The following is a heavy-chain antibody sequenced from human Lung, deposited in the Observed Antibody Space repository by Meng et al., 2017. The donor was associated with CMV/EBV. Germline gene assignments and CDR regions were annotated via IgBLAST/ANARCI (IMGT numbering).Heavy chain of an antibody. Sequence: VLRVGHWGGLVQPGGSLGLSCAASGFTFSSYWMHWVRQAPGKGLVWVSRINSDGSSTSYADSVKGRFTISRDNAKNTLYLQMNSLRTEDTAVYYCAREGPDYNSSYFDYWGQGTLVTGSS. V-gene: IGHV3-74*01. CDR3: AREGPDYNSSYFDY. D-gene: IGHD2/OR15-2a*01. CDR1: GFTFSSYW. J-gene: IGHJ4*02. CDR2: INSDGSST.